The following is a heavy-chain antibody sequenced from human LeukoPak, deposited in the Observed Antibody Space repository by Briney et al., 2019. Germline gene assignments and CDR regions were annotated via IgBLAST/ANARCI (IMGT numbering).Heavy chain of an antibody. CDR3: AKVRGTDLVVVVAATPYYYYGMDV. Sequence: GGSLRLSCAASGSTFSSYAMSWVRQAPGKGLEWVSAISGSGGSTYYADSVKGRFTISRDNSKNTLYLQMNSLRAEDTAVYYCAKVRGTDLVVVVAATPYYYYGMDVWGQGTTVTVSS. CDR2: ISGSGGST. V-gene: IGHV3-23*01. D-gene: IGHD2-15*01. J-gene: IGHJ6*02. CDR1: GSTFSSYA.